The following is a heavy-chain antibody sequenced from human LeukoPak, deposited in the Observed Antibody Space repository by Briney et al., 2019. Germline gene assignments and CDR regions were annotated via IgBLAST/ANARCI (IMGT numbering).Heavy chain of an antibody. CDR2: NSDGSTT. CDR1: GFTFITYW. V-gene: IGHV3-74*01. J-gene: IGHJ4*02. Sequence: GGSLRLSCAASGFTFITYWMHWVRQAPGKGLVWVSSNSDGSTTTYADSVKGRFTISRDNAKNMVYPQMNSLRAEDTAVYYCARAFGSGSQVINYFDFWGQGTLVTVSS. CDR3: ARAFGSGSQVINYFDF. D-gene: IGHD3-10*01.